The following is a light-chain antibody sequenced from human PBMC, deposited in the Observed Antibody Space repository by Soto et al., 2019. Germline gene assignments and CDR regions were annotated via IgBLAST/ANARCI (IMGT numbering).Light chain of an antibody. CDR2: WAS. V-gene: IGKV4-1*01. J-gene: IGKJ4*01. Sequence: DIVMTQSPDSLAVSLGERATINCKSSQSVLYSSSNKNYLAWYQQKPGQPPKLLIYWASTRESGVPDRFSGSGSGTDFTLTISSLQAEDVAVYYCQHYYSTPLTFGGGTKVEIK. CDR1: QSVLYSSSNKNY. CDR3: QHYYSTPLT.